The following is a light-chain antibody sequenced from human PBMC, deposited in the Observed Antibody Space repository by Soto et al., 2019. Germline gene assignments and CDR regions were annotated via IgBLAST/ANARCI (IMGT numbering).Light chain of an antibody. V-gene: IGKV3-20*01. CDR2: RTS. CDR3: QQYDSSPRT. CDR1: ESVSSSY. J-gene: IGKJ1*01. Sequence: EFVLTQSPGTLSLSPGERATLSCRASESVSSSYLAWYQQKPGQAPRLLIYRTSNRATGIPDRFSGSGSGTDFTLTISRLEPEDFAVYWCQQYDSSPRTFGQGTKVDIK.